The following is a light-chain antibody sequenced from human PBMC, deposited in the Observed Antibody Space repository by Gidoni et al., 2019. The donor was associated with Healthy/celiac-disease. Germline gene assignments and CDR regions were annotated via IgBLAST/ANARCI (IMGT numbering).Light chain of an antibody. J-gene: IGKJ1*01. CDR2: A. CDR3: LQDYNYPTWT. Sequence: AIQMTQSPASPSASVGDRVTITCRASQGIRNDLGWYHQKPGKVPKLLIYAASRFSGSGSGTDFPLTISSLQPEDFATYYCLQDYNYPTWTFGQGTKVEIK. CDR1: QGIRND. V-gene: IGKV1-6*01.